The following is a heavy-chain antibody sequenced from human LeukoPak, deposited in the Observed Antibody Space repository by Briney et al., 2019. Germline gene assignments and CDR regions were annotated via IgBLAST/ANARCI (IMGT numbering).Heavy chain of an antibody. D-gene: IGHD2-15*01. Sequence: GGSLRLSCVASGFTFSSYGMHWVRQAPGKGLEWVAVISYDGSKKYCADSVEGRFTISRDSSKNTLYLHMNSLRPGDTAVYYCAKAYCSGASCPADYWGQGTLVTVSS. CDR3: AKAYCSGASCPADY. CDR1: GFTFSSYG. V-gene: IGHV3-30*18. J-gene: IGHJ4*02. CDR2: ISYDGSKK.